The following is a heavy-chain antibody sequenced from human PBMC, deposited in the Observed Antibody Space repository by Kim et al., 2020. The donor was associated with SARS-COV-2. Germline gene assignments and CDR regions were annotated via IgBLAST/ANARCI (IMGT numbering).Heavy chain of an antibody. D-gene: IGHD5-12*01. CDR3: AGYSGYDPAVV. V-gene: IGHV4-30-4*01. Sequence: SETLSLTCTVSGGSISSGDYYWSWIRQPPGKGLEWIGYIYYSGSTYYNPSLKSRVTISVDTSKNQFSLKLSSVTAADTAVYYCAGYSGYDPAVVWGQGTLVTVSS. J-gene: IGHJ4*02. CDR2: IYYSGST. CDR1: GGSISSGDYY.